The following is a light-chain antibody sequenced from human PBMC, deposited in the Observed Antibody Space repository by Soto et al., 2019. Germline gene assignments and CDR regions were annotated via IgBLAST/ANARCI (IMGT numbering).Light chain of an antibody. J-gene: IGLJ1*01. CDR2: GNS. Sequence: QSVLTQPPSVSGAPGQRVTISCTGSSSNIGAGYDVHWYQQLPGTAPKLLIYGNSNRPSGVPDRFSGSKSGTSASLAIPGLQAEDEADYYCHSYDSSLSGYVFGTGTKVTVL. CDR3: HSYDSSLSGYV. CDR1: SSNIGAGYD. V-gene: IGLV1-40*01.